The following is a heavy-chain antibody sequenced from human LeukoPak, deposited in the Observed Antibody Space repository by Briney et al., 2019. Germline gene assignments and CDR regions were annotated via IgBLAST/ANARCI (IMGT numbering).Heavy chain of an antibody. V-gene: IGHV3-53*01. J-gene: IGHJ6*02. CDR3: ARGRDYDILTGTPHYYYGMDV. D-gene: IGHD3-9*01. CDR2: IYSGGST. Sequence: TGGSLRLSCAASGFTVSSNYMSWVRQAPGKGLEWVSVIYSGGSTYYADSVKGRFTISRDNSKNTLYLQMNSLRAEDTAVYYCARGRDYDILTGTPHYYYGMDVWGQGTTVTVSS. CDR1: GFTVSSNY.